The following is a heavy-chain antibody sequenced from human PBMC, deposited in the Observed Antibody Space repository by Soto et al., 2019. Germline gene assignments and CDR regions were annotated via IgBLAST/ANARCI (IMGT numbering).Heavy chain of an antibody. CDR1: GFTVSTYG. D-gene: IGHD2-8*02. J-gene: IGHJ4*02. V-gene: IGHV3-30*03. CDR3: TGEVASGY. CDR2: ISRDGGTK. Sequence: VQLVESGGGVVQPGRSLRLSCAVSGFTVSTYGMHWVRQAPGKGLEWVAVISRDGGTKYYADSVKGRFTISRDNSRNTLFLEMHSLRGDDMAVYYCTGEVASGYWGQGTLVTVSS.